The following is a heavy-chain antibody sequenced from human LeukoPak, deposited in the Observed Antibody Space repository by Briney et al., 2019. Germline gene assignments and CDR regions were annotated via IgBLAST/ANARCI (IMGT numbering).Heavy chain of an antibody. J-gene: IGHJ4*02. CDR1: GFTFSSYA. CDR2: ISTTSGNI. CDR3: ARDRIVGATRGDFDY. V-gene: IGHV3-21*04. D-gene: IGHD1-26*01. Sequence: KPGGSLRLSCAASGFTFSSYAMSWVRQAPGKGLEWVAAISTTSGNIYYADSVKGRFTISRDNAKNSLYLQMNSLRAEDTALYYCARDRIVGATRGDFDYWGQGTLVTVSS.